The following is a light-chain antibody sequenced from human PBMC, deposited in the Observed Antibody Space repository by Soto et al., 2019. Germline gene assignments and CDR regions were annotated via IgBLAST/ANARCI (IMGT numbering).Light chain of an antibody. V-gene: IGKV3D-15*01. Sequence: EIVLTQSPGTLSSFPGDRVTLSCRASQAVNTRLAWYQHKPGQAPRLLIYDASNRATGIPARFSGSGSGTEFTLTITSLQSEDFAVYYCHQYNGWPRTFGQGTKVDI. J-gene: IGKJ1*01. CDR1: QAVNTR. CDR3: HQYNGWPRT. CDR2: DAS.